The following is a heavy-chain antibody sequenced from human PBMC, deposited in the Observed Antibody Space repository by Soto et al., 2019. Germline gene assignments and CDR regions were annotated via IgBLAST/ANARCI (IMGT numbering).Heavy chain of an antibody. V-gene: IGHV4-34*01. D-gene: IGHD4-4*01. CDR3: ARAHYSMIDY. J-gene: IGHJ4*02. Sequence: QVQLQQWGAGLLKPSETLSLTCAVYSGSFSGYYWSWIRQPPGKGLEWIGEINHSGSTNYNPSLKSRVTISVDTSKNQFSLKLSSVTAADTAVYYCARAHYSMIDYWGQGTLVTVSS. CDR1: SGSFSGYY. CDR2: INHSGST.